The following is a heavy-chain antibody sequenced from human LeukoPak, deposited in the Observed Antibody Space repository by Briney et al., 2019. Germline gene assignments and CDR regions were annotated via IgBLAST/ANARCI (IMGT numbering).Heavy chain of an antibody. Sequence: SETLSLTCTVSGGSISNYYWSWLRQPPGKGLEWIGYIYFSGTTNINPSLKSQVTISVDMSKNQSSLKLSSVTAADTAVYYCAREDPQTTVPEGLDVWGQGTTVTVSS. V-gene: IGHV4-59*01. CDR2: IYFSGTT. J-gene: IGHJ6*02. CDR3: AREDPQTTVPEGLDV. CDR1: GGSISNYY. D-gene: IGHD4-17*01.